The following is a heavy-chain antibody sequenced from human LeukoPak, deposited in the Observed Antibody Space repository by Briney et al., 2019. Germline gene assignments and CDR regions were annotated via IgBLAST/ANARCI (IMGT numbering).Heavy chain of an antibody. J-gene: IGHJ2*01. CDR1: GFNFRYFW. Sequence: GGSLRLSCLGSGFNFRYFWMSWVRQAPGKGLEWVANINHDGRETYYADSVKGRFIISRDNAKDSLYLQMNSLRAEDAAVYYCAKGYIIAGRQWYLDLWGRGTLVGVSS. CDR3: AKGYIIAGRQWYLDL. CDR2: INHDGRET. D-gene: IGHD6-13*01. V-gene: IGHV3-7*01.